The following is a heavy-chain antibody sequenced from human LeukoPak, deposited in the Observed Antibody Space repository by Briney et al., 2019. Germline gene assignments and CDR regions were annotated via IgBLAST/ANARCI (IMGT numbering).Heavy chain of an antibody. J-gene: IGHJ1*01. CDR3: ATDRPGLRYFDWLFCFQH. V-gene: IGHV1-24*01. CDR2: FDPEDGET. CDR1: GYTLTELS. Sequence: ASVKVSCKVSGYTLTELSMHWVRQAPGKGLEWMGGFDPEDGETVYSQKFQGRVTMTEDTSTDTAYMELSSLRSEDTAVYYCATDRPGLRYFDWLFCFQHWGQGTLVTVSS. D-gene: IGHD3-9*01.